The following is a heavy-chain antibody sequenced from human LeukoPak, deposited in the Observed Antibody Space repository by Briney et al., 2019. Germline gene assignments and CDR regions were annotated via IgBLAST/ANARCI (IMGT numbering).Heavy chain of an antibody. V-gene: IGHV1-8*01. CDR2: MNPKSGYT. J-gene: IGHJ4*02. CDR3: ARDLAVVSHFDY. Sequence: ASVKVSCKASGYTFTSYDINWVRQASGQGLEWMGWMNPKSGYTGFAQKFQGRVTMTTDTSTSTAYMELRSLRSDDTAVYYCARDLAVVSHFDYWGQGTLVTVSS. D-gene: IGHD4-23*01. CDR1: GYTFTSYD.